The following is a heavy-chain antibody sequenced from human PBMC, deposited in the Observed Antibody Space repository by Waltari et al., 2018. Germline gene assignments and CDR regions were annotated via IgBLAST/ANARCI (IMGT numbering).Heavy chain of an antibody. CDR1: GGSFSGYY. D-gene: IGHD6-19*01. V-gene: IGHV4-34*01. J-gene: IGHJ3*02. CDR2: INHSGST. Sequence: QVQLQQWGAGLLKPSETLSLTCAVYGGSFSGYYWSWIRQPPGKGLEWIGEINHSGSTNYNPSLKSRVTISVDTSKNQFSLKLSSVTAADTAVYYCARGDSSGWFGAFDIWGQGTMVTVSS. CDR3: ARGDSSGWFGAFDI.